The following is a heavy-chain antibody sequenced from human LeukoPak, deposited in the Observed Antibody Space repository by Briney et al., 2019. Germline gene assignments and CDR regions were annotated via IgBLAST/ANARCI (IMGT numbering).Heavy chain of an antibody. CDR3: ARHQAAAGNWGDFDY. Sequence: KPSETLSLTCTVSGGSISSYYWSWIRQPPGKGLEWIGYIYYSGSTNYDPSLKSRVTISVDTSKNQFSLKLSSVTAADTAVYYCARHQAAAGNWGDFDYWGQGTLVTVSS. J-gene: IGHJ4*02. CDR1: GGSISSYY. CDR2: IYYSGST. D-gene: IGHD6-13*01. V-gene: IGHV4-59*08.